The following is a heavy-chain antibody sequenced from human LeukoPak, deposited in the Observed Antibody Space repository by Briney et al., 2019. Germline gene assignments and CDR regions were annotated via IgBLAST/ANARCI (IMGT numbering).Heavy chain of an antibody. D-gene: IGHD5-18*01. CDR1: GYTFTGYY. CDR3: ACPIQLWSYPDY. J-gene: IGHJ4*02. V-gene: IGHV1-2*02. CDR2: INPNSGGT. Sequence: ASVKVSCKASGYTFTGYYMHWVRQAPGQGLEWMGWINPNSGGTNYAQKFQGRVTMTRDTSISTAYMELSRLRSDDTAVYYCACPIQLWSYPDYWGQGTLVTVSS.